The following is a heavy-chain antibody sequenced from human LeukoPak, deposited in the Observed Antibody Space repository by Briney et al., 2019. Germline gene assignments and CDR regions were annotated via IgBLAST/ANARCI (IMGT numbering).Heavy chain of an antibody. D-gene: IGHD4-17*01. J-gene: IGHJ4*02. Sequence: GGSLRLSCAASGFTFSSYAMTWVRQAPGKGLEWVSVIYSGGSTYYADSVKGRFTISRDNSKNTLYLQMNSLRAEDTAVYYCAREAVTRNYFDYWGQGTLVTVSS. CDR3: AREAVTRNYFDY. CDR2: IYSGGST. CDR1: GFTFSSYA. V-gene: IGHV3-53*01.